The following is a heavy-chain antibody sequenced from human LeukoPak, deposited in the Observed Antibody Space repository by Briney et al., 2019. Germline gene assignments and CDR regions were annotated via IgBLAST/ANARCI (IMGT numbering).Heavy chain of an antibody. CDR1: GGSISSSSYY. J-gene: IGHJ3*02. D-gene: IGHD6-6*01. CDR2: IYYSGST. V-gene: IGHV4-39*01. CDR3: ARLRARSSRYAFDI. Sequence: SETLSLTCTVSGGSISSSSYYWGWIRQPPGKGLEWIGSIYYSGSTYYNPSLKSRVTISVDTSKNQFSLKLSSVTAADTAVYYCARLRARSSRYAFDIWGQGTMVTVSS.